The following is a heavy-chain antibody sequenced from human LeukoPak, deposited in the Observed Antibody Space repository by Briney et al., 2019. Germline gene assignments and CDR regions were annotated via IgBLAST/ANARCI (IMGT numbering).Heavy chain of an antibody. D-gene: IGHD1-14*01. V-gene: IGHV4-59*01. CDR2: IYYSGST. CDR3: ARKFTGFDY. Sequence: SETLSLTCTVSGGSISSYYWSWLRQPPGKGLEWIGYIYYSGSTNYNPSLKSRVTISVDTSKNQFSLKLSSVTAADTAVYYCARKFTGFDYWGQGTLVTVSS. CDR1: GGSISSYY. J-gene: IGHJ4*02.